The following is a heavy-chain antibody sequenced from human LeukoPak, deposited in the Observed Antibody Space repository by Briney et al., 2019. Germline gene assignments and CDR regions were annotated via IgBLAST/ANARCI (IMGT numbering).Heavy chain of an antibody. CDR1: GFTFSSYA. J-gene: IGHJ4*02. V-gene: IGHV3-23*01. CDR3: AKARRYCSGASCLYYFDY. Sequence: GGSLRLSCAASGFTFSSYAMSWVRQAPGKGLEWVSAISGSGGSTYYADSVKGRFTISRDNSKNTLCLQMNSLRAEDTAVYYCAKARRYCSGASCLYYFDYWGQGTLVTVSS. D-gene: IGHD2-15*01. CDR2: ISGSGGST.